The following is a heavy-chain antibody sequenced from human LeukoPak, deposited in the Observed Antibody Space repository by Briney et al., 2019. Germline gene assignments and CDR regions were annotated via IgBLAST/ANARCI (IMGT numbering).Heavy chain of an antibody. V-gene: IGHV4-39*01. CDR2: IYYSGST. D-gene: IGHD3-10*01. Sequence: PSETLSLTCTVSGGSISSSSYYWGWIRQPPGKGLEWIGSIYYSGSTYYNPSLKSRVTISVDTSKNQFSLKLSSVTAADTAVYYCARHLMGTMVRGVIPWFDPWGQGTLVTVSS. CDR1: GGSISSSSYY. CDR3: ARHLMGTMVRGVIPWFDP. J-gene: IGHJ5*02.